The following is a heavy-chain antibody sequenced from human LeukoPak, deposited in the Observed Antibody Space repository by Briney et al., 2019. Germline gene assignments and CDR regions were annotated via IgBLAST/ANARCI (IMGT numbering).Heavy chain of an antibody. Sequence: SETLSLTCTVSGGSISSYYWSWIRQPPGKGLEGIGYIYYSGSTNYNTSLKSRVTISVDTSKNQFSLKLSSVTAADTAVYYCARGSDYYDSGGYYQNWFDPWGQGTLVTVSS. CDR2: IYYSGST. CDR3: ARGSDYYDSGGYYQNWFDP. J-gene: IGHJ5*02. D-gene: IGHD3-22*01. CDR1: GGSISSYY. V-gene: IGHV4-59*08.